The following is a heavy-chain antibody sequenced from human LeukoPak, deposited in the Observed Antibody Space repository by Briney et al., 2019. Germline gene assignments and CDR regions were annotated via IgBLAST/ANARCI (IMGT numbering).Heavy chain of an antibody. CDR3: ARDGERGYSGYALDY. Sequence: AGGSLRLSCAASGFTFSSYSMTWVRQAPGKGLEWVSYISSSSSTIYYADSVKGRFTISSDNAKNSLYLQMNSLRAEDTAVYYCARDGERGYSGYALDYWGQGTLVTVSS. CDR2: ISSSSSTI. CDR1: GFTFSSYS. D-gene: IGHD5-12*01. J-gene: IGHJ4*02. V-gene: IGHV3-48*01.